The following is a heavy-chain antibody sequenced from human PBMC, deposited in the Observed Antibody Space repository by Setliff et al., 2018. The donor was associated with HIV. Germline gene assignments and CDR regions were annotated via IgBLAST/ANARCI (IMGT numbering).Heavy chain of an antibody. Sequence: SETLSLTCAVYGGSFSGYYWSWTRQPPGKGLEWIGEINHDGNTNYNPSLKSRVTISVDTSKNQFSLKLNSVTAADTAVYYCARAKVEWLFGGLYYYGMDVWGPGTTVTV. CDR3: ARAKVEWLFGGLYYYGMDV. D-gene: IGHD3-3*01. V-gene: IGHV4-34*01. CDR2: INHDGNT. CDR1: GGSFSGYY. J-gene: IGHJ6*02.